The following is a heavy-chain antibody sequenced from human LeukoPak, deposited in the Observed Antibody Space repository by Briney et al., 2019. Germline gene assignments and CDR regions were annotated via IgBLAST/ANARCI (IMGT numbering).Heavy chain of an antibody. V-gene: IGHV3-21*01. D-gene: IGHD6-13*01. J-gene: IGHJ5*02. CDR2: ISSSSRYI. CDR3: ARALIAAAGGDWFDP. CDR1: GLTFSSYS. Sequence: PGGSLRLSCAASGLTFSSYSMNWVRQAPGKGLEWVSSISSSSRYIYYADSVKGRFTISRDNAKNSLYLQMNSLRAEDTAVYYCARALIAAAGGDWFDPWGQGTLVTVSS.